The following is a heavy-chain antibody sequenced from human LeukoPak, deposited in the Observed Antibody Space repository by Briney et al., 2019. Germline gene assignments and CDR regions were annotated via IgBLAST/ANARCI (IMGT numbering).Heavy chain of an antibody. J-gene: IGHJ5*02. V-gene: IGHV4-30-2*01. CDR1: GGSISSGGYY. D-gene: IGHD5/OR15-5a*01. CDR2: IYHSGST. Sequence: PSETLSLTCTVSGGSISSGGYYWSWIRQPPGKGLEWIGYIYHSGSTYYNPSLKSRVTISVDRSKNQFSLKLSSVTAADTAVYYCARECPNWFDPWGQGTLVTVSS. CDR3: ARECPNWFDP.